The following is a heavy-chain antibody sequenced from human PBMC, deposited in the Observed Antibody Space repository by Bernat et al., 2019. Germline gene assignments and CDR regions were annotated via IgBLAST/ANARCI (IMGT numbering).Heavy chain of an antibody. V-gene: IGHV3-7*01. Sequence: EVQLWESGGGLVQPGGSLRLSCAASGFTFSSYWMSWVRQAPGKGLEWVANIKQDGSEKYYVDSVKGRFTISRDNAKNSLYLQMNSLRAEDTAVYYCARDSVAATVYYYMDVWGKGTTVTVSS. CDR2: IKQDGSEK. CDR3: ARDSVAATVYYYMDV. D-gene: IGHD6-19*01. CDR1: GFTFSSYW. J-gene: IGHJ6*03.